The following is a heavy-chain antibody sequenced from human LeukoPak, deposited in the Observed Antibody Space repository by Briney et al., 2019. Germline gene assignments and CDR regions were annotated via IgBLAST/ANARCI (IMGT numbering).Heavy chain of an antibody. CDR3: ARGSSSGWSRYNWFDP. CDR2: INHSGST. D-gene: IGHD6-19*01. CDR1: GGSFSGNY. J-gene: IGHJ5*02. V-gene: IGHV4-34*01. Sequence: PSETLSLTCAVYGGSFSGNYWSWIRQPPGKGLEWIGEINHSGSTSYNPSLKSRVTISVDTSKNQFSLKLSSVTAADTAVYYCARGSSSGWSRYNWFDPWGQGTLVTVSS.